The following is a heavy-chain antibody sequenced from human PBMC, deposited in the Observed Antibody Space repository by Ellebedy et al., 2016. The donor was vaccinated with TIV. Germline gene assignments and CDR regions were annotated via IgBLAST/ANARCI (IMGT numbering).Heavy chain of an antibody. D-gene: IGHD4-17*01. J-gene: IGHJ5*02. Sequence: GGSLRLSCTASGFTISDYYMSWSRQTPGKGLEWVSYIISGGSTIYYADSVKGRLTMSSANGKSSLLLQMNSLRAEDTAVYYCAKSALFGDYVEDLWGQGTLATVSS. CDR2: IISGGSTI. CDR3: AKSALFGDYVEDL. V-gene: IGHV3-11*01. CDR1: GFTISDYY.